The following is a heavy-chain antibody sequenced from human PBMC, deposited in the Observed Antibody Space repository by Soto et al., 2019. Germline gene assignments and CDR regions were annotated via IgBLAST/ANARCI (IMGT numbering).Heavy chain of an antibody. Sequence: QVQLQQWGTGLLKPSETLSLTCAVSGGSFNYHYWSWLRQPPGKGLEWLGEIIRDGGAHYNPSLKSRVTITLDSIKKQVSLKLDSVTAADTAVYFCARGPAAAGNRYFDFWGRGTLVTVSS. V-gene: IGHV4-34*02. CDR2: IIRDGGA. D-gene: IGHD6-13*01. J-gene: IGHJ2*01. CDR3: ARGPAAAGNRYFDF. CDR1: GGSFNYHY.